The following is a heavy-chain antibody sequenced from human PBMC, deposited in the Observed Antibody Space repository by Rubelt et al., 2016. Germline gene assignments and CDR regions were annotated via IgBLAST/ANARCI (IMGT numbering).Heavy chain of an antibody. V-gene: IGHV4-59*02. CDR2: VSRSGSP. CDR3: VRGHHGLEV. CDR1: GASVNTYW. J-gene: IGHJ6*02. D-gene: IGHD1-14*01. Sequence: QVLLQDSGPRLVKPSETLSLTCTVSGASVNTYWWTWLRQPPGKGLEWIGHVSRSGSPDYNPSLTGRATISVDTSTNQFPLMFNTMTAADSAAYYCVRGHHGLEVWGPRTSVTVSS.